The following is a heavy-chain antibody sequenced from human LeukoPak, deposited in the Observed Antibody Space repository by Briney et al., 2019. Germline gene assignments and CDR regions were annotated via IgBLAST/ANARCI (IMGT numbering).Heavy chain of an antibody. Sequence: GGSLRLSCAASGFTFSSYAMHWVRQAPGKGLEWVAVISYDGSNKYYADSVKGRFTISRDNSKNTLYLQMNSLRAEDTAVYYCARDGVADTNGYADYWGQGTLVTVSS. CDR1: GFTFSSYA. J-gene: IGHJ4*02. CDR2: ISYDGSNK. CDR3: ARDGVADTNGYADY. D-gene: IGHD3-3*01. V-gene: IGHV3-30-3*01.